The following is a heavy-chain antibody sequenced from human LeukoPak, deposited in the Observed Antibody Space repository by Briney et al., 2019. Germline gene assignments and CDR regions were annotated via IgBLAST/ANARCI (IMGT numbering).Heavy chain of an antibody. CDR2: IKQDGSEK. D-gene: IGHD3-22*01. CDR1: GFTFSSYW. Sequence: GGSLRLSCAASGFTFSSYWMSWVRQAPGKGLEWVANIKQDGSEKYYVDSVKGRFTISRDNAKNSLYLQMNSLRAEDTAVYYYARDRRGSSGYLVYWGQGTLVTVSS. V-gene: IGHV3-7*01. J-gene: IGHJ4*02. CDR3: ARDRRGSSGYLVY.